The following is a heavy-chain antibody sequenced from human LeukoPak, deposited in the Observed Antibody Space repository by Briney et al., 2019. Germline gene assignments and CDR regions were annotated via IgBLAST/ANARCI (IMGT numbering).Heavy chain of an antibody. J-gene: IGHJ1*01. D-gene: IGHD6-13*01. CDR3: ARVAAGIGFFQH. CDR1: GYSISSGYY. Sequence: SETLSLTCIVSGYSISSGYYWGWIRQPPGKGLEWIGNIHHSGSTYYNPSLKSRVTISVGTSKNQLSLKLSSVTAADTAVYYCARVAAGIGFFQHWGQGTLVTVSS. V-gene: IGHV4-38-2*02. CDR2: IHHSGST.